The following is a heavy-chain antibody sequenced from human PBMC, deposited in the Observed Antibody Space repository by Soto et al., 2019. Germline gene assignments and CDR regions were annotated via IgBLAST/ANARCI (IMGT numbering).Heavy chain of an antibody. CDR3: ATYSTTGIGNWFDP. D-gene: IGHD1-1*01. CDR2: MNPNSGNT. Sequence: QVQLVQSGAEVKKPGASVKVSCKASGYTFTSYDINWVRQATGQGLEWMGWMNPNSGNTGYAQKFQGRVTMTRNTSISTAYMELSSLRSEDTAVYYCATYSTTGIGNWFDPWGQGTLVTVSS. V-gene: IGHV1-8*01. CDR1: GYTFTSYD. J-gene: IGHJ5*02.